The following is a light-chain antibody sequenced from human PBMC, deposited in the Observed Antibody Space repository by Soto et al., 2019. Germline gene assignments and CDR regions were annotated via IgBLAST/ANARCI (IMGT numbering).Light chain of an antibody. CDR1: QTIRSY. V-gene: IGKV1-39*01. CDR3: QQTSSTPLT. Sequence: DIQMTQSPSSLSAFVGDRVTITCRASQTIRSYLNWYQQKPGKAPKLLIYGASSLQSGGPGRFSGSGSGTDFTLIISSLQPEDFATYYCQQTSSTPLTFGGGTKVEIK. CDR2: GAS. J-gene: IGKJ4*01.